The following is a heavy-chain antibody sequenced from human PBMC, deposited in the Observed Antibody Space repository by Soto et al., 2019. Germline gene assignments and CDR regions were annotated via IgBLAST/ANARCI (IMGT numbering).Heavy chain of an antibody. Sequence: SVKVSCKASGYTFSSYAISWVRQAPRQGLEWVGGIIPIFGTANYAQKFQGRVTITADESTSTAYMELSSLRSEDTAVYYCARSGGGYSGLYGDKHRGYYYGMDVSGQGTTVTVSS. V-gene: IGHV1-69*13. CDR3: ARSGGGYSGLYGDKHRGYYYGMDV. CDR1: GYTFSSYA. CDR2: IIPIFGTA. D-gene: IGHD5-12*01. J-gene: IGHJ6*02.